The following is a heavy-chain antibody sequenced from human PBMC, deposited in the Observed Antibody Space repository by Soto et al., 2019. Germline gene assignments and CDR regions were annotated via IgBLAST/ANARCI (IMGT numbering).Heavy chain of an antibody. CDR2: IIPIFGTA. CDR3: ARRVVVVAATDYYYYGMDV. CDR1: GGTFSSYA. D-gene: IGHD2-15*01. V-gene: IGHV1-69*13. J-gene: IGHJ6*02. Sequence: ASVKVSCKASGGTFSSYAISWVRQAPGQGLEWMGGIIPIFGTANYAQKFQGRVTITADESTSTAYMELSSLRSEDTAVYYCARRVVVVAATDYYYYGMDVWGQGTTVTVSS.